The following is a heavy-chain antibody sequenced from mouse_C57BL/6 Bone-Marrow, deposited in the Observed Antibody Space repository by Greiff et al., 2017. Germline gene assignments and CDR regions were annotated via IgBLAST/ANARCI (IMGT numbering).Heavy chain of an antibody. Sequence: QVQLKQPGTELVKPGASVKLSCKASGYTFTSYWMHWVKQRPGQGLEWIGNINPSNGGTNYNEKFKSKATLTVDKSSSTAYMQLSSLTSEDSAVYYCARITTGTLYYFDYWGQGTTLTVSS. J-gene: IGHJ2*01. CDR1: GYTFTSYW. CDR2: INPSNGGT. V-gene: IGHV1-53*01. CDR3: ARITTGTLYYFDY. D-gene: IGHD1-1*01.